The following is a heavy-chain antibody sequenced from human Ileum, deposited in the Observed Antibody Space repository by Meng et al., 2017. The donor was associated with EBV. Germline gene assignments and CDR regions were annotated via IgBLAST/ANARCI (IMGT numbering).Heavy chain of an antibody. D-gene: IGHD6-19*01. V-gene: IGHV4-61*08. CDR2: IYNSGST. CDR3: ARDGYSSGSD. CDR1: VGSVSSGGNY. J-gene: IGHJ4*02. Sequence: QVQLQESGPGLVKSSETLSLTCSVSVGSVSSGGNYWSWIRQPPGKGLEWIGYIYNSGSTNYNPSLKSRVTISVDTSKNQFSLKLSSVTAADTAVYYCARDGYSSGSDWGQGTLVTVSS.